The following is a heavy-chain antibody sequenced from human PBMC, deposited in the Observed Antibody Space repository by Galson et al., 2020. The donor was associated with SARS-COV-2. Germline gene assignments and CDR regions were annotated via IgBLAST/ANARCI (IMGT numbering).Heavy chain of an antibody. CDR3: ARDSYDILTGYSLLDY. D-gene: IGHD3-9*01. CDR2: ISSSGSTI. CDR1: GFTFSSYE. V-gene: IGHV3-48*03. Sequence: GESLKISCAASGFTFSSYEMNWVRQAPGKGLEWVSYISSSGSTIYYADSVKGRFTISRDNAKNSLYLQMNSLRAEDTAVYYCARDSYDILTGYSLLDYWGQGTLVTVSS. J-gene: IGHJ4*02.